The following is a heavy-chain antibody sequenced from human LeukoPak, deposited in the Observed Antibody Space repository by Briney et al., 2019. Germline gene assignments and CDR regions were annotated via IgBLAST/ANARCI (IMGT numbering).Heavy chain of an antibody. D-gene: IGHD5-24*01. CDR2: ISGSGGNT. Sequence: GGSLRLSCAASGFTFSSYAMTWVRQAPGKGLERVSAISGSGGNTYYADSVKGRFTISRDNSKNTLYLQMNNLRAEDTAVYHCEKVGQRDGYRKYYFDYWGGGPRLPV. V-gene: IGHV3-23*01. J-gene: IGHJ4*02. CDR1: GFTFSSYA. CDR3: EKVGQRDGYRKYYFDY.